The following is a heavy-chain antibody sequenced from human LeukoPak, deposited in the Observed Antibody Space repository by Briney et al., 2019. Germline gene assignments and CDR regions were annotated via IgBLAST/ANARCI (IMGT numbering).Heavy chain of an antibody. Sequence: ASVKVSCKASGYTFTSYAMRWVRQAPGQRLEWMGWINAGNGNTKYSQKFQGRVTITRDTSASTAYMELSSLRSENTAVYYCAKDGNAYGDYDFDYWGQGTLVTVSS. CDR1: GYTFTSYA. CDR2: INAGNGNT. D-gene: IGHD4-17*01. J-gene: IGHJ4*02. CDR3: AKDGNAYGDYDFDY. V-gene: IGHV1-3*01.